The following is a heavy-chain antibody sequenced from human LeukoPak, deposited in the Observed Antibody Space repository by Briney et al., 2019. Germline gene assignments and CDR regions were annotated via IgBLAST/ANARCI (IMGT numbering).Heavy chain of an antibody. J-gene: IGHJ4*02. CDR3: ARDIRELGFDY. CDR1: GFTFSSYA. CDR2: ISYDGSNK. D-gene: IGHD1-26*01. V-gene: IGHV3-30-3*01. Sequence: GGSLRLSCAASGFTFSSYAMHWVRQAPGKGLEWVAVISYDGSNKYYADSVKGRFTISRDNSKNTLYLQMNSLRAEDTAVCYCARDIRELGFDYWGQGTLVTVSS.